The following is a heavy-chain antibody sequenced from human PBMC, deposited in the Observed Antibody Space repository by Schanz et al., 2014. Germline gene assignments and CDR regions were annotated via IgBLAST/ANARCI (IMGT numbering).Heavy chain of an antibody. D-gene: IGHD6-19*01. CDR1: GFTFSTYA. V-gene: IGHV3-7*02. CDR2: IKQDGSEK. CDR3: AIIGVMVAVAGTRADY. J-gene: IGHJ4*02. Sequence: EVQLLDSGGGLVQPGGSLRLSCAASGFTFSTYAMSWVRQAPGKGLEWVANIKQDGSEKYYVDAVKGRFTISRDNAKNSMYLHMKSLRGEDTALYYCAIIGVMVAVAGTRADYWGQGTLVTVSS.